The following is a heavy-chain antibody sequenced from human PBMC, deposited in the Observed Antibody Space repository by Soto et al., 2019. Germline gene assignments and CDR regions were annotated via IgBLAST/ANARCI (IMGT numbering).Heavy chain of an antibody. J-gene: IGHJ2*01. CDR3: ARESHDILTGPPWVWYFNL. D-gene: IGHD3-9*01. CDR1: GGSFSGYY. V-gene: IGHV4-34*01. CDR2: INDRGSI. Sequence: QVQLQQWGAGPLRPLETLSLTCGVSGGSFSGYYWAWIRQSPGKGLEWIGEINDRGSINYNPSLQSRVSISVDTSKNHYSLHLRSVIAADTAVYYCARESHDILTGPPWVWYFNLWGRGTLVTVSS.